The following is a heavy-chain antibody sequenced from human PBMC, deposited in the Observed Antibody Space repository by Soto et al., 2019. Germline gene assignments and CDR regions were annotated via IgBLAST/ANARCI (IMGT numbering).Heavy chain of an antibody. CDR3: ARDREDIVLVPAAPPQRYYYYGMDV. V-gene: IGHV3-30-3*01. D-gene: IGHD2-2*01. Sequence: QVQLVESGGGVVQPGRSLRLSCAASGFTFSSYAMHWVRQAPGKGLEWVAVISYDGSNKYYADSVKGRFTISRDNSKNTLYLQMNSLSAEDTAVYYCARDREDIVLVPAAPPQRYYYYGMDVWGQGTTVTVSS. CDR2: ISYDGSNK. J-gene: IGHJ6*02. CDR1: GFTFSSYA.